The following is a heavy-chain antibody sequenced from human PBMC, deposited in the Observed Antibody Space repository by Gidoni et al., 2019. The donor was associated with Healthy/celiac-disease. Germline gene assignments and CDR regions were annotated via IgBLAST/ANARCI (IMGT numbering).Heavy chain of an antibody. CDR1: GFTFSSYS. Sequence: EVQLVESGGGLVKPGGSLRLSCAASGFTFSSYSMNWVRQAPGKGLEWVSSISSSSSYIYYADSVKGRFTISRDNAKNSLYLQMNSLRAEDTAVYYCARDPLGVVDTAMVKDYWGQGTLVTVSS. CDR3: ARDPLGVVDTAMVKDY. J-gene: IGHJ4*02. CDR2: ISSSSSYI. V-gene: IGHV3-21*01. D-gene: IGHD5-18*01.